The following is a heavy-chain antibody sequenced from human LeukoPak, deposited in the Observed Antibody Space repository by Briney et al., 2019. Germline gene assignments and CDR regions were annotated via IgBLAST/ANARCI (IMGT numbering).Heavy chain of an antibody. Sequence: PGGSLRLSCAASGFTFSSYAMSWVRQAPGKGLEWVSAISGSGGSTYYADSVKGRFTISRDNSKNTLYLQMNSLRAEDTAVYYCAKSMSSGWYGTLNFDYWGQGTLVTVSS. J-gene: IGHJ4*02. V-gene: IGHV3-23*01. CDR2: ISGSGGST. CDR1: GFTFSSYA. CDR3: AKSMSSGWYGTLNFDY. D-gene: IGHD6-19*01.